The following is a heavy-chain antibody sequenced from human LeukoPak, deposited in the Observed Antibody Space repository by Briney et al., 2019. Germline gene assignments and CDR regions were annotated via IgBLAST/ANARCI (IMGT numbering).Heavy chain of an antibody. Sequence: SVRVSCKASGGTFSSYAISWVRQAPGQGLEWMGRIIPILGIANYAQKFQGRVTITADKSTSTAYMELSSLRSEDTAVYYCAKDLWGSGAFDYWGQGTLVTVSS. J-gene: IGHJ4*02. CDR1: GGTFSSYA. V-gene: IGHV1-69*04. D-gene: IGHD3-10*01. CDR2: IIPILGIA. CDR3: AKDLWGSGAFDY.